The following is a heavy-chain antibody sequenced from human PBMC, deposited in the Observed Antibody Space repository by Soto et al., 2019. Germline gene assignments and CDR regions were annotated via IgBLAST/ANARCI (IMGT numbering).Heavy chain of an antibody. Sequence: ASVKVSCKASGYTFTSYGISWVRQAPGQGLEWMGWISTYSDNTNYAQELQGRVTMTTDPSTSTAYMDLRSLRFDDTAVYYCARSTLRGFSRYGMDVWGQGTTVTVSS. CDR3: ARSTLRGFSRYGMDV. D-gene: IGHD3-10*01. CDR2: ISTYSDNT. J-gene: IGHJ6*02. V-gene: IGHV1-18*01. CDR1: GYTFTSYG.